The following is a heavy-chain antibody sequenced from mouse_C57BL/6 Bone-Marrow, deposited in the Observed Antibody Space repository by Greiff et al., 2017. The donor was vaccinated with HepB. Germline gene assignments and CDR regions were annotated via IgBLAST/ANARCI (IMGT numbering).Heavy chain of an antibody. Sequence: EVKLMESGGGLVKPGGSLKLSCAASGFTFSSYAMSWVRQTPEKRLEWVATISDGGSYTYYPDNVKGRFTISRDNAKNNLYLQLSHLKSEDTAMYYCASVTTVVGNYAMDYWGQGTSVTVSS. V-gene: IGHV5-4*03. J-gene: IGHJ4*01. CDR3: ASVTTVVGNYAMDY. D-gene: IGHD1-1*01. CDR1: GFTFSSYA. CDR2: ISDGGSYT.